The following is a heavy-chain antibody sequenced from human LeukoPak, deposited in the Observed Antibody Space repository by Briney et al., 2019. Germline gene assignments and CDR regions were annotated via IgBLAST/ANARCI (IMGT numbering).Heavy chain of an antibody. V-gene: IGHV3-23*01. D-gene: IGHD3-22*01. Sequence: GGSLRLSCAASGFTFSSYAMSWVREAPGKGLEWVSAISDSGGSTYYADSVKGRFTISRDNSKNTLYLQMNSLRAEDTAVYYCAKKSRPYYYDSSGYPLDYWGQGTLVTVSS. CDR2: ISDSGGST. CDR1: GFTFSSYA. J-gene: IGHJ4*02. CDR3: AKKSRPYYYDSSGYPLDY.